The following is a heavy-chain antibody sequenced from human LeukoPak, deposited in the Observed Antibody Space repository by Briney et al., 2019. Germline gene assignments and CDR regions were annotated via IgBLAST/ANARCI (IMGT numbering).Heavy chain of an antibody. V-gene: IGHV4-59*01. CDR1: GGSISSYY. Sequence: KPSETLSLTCTVSGGSISSYYWSWIQQPPGKGLEWIGYIYYSGSTNYNPSLKSRVTISVDTSKNQFSLKLSSVTAADTAVYYCARAGGPGDAFDIWGQGTMVTVSS. J-gene: IGHJ3*02. CDR3: ARAGGPGDAFDI. D-gene: IGHD3-10*01. CDR2: IYYSGST.